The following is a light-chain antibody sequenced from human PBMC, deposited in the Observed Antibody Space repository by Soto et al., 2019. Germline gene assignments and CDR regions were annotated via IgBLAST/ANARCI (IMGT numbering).Light chain of an antibody. CDR1: SSNIGGNS. J-gene: IGLJ1*01. CDR3: GSWDSSLSAYV. CDR2: DDS. Sequence: QSVLTQPPSVSAAPGRKVTISCSGSSSNIGGNSVSWYQQLPGTAPKLLIYDDSKRPSGIPDRFSGSKSGTSATLGITGFQTGDEADYYCGSWDSSLSAYVFGTGNKVTVL. V-gene: IGLV1-51*01.